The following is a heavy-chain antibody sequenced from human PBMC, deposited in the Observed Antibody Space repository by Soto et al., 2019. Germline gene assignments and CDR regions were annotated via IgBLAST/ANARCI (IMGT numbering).Heavy chain of an antibody. D-gene: IGHD3-22*01. CDR2: INPSGGST. Sequence: ASVKVSCKASGYTFTSYYMHWVRQAPGQGLEWMGIINPSGGSTSYAQKFQGRVTMTRDTSTSTVYMELSSLRSEDTAVYYCVRLMPYYYDSSGYYLAIDYWGQGTLVTVSS. CDR1: GYTFTSYY. J-gene: IGHJ4*02. V-gene: IGHV1-46*01. CDR3: VRLMPYYYDSSGYYLAIDY.